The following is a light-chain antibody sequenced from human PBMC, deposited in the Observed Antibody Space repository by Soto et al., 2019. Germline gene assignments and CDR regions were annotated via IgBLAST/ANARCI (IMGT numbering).Light chain of an antibody. V-gene: IGKV1-6*01. CDR1: RDVGSD. Sequence: QMTQSPSSLSASVGEKIIITCRASRDVGSDVSWYQQKPGQAPKLLIYAASNLYTGVPSRFSGSRSGTEFTLTISSLQPEDFASYYCLQDYGDSRTFGQGTKVDIK. J-gene: IGKJ1*01. CDR2: AAS. CDR3: LQDYGDSRT.